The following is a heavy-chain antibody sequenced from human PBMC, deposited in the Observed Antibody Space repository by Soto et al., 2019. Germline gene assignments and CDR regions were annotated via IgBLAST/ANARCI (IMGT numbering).Heavy chain of an antibody. Sequence: QVQLVQSGAEVKKPGASVKVSCKASGYTFTSYGISWVRQAPGQGLEWMGWISAYNGNTNYAQKLQGRVTMTTDTPTSTGYMELRTLRSDDTAAYYCAIEPFILGYFDYLGQGTLVTVSS. CDR3: AIEPFILGYFDY. CDR2: ISAYNGNT. V-gene: IGHV1-18*01. D-gene: IGHD7-27*01. CDR1: GYTFTSYG. J-gene: IGHJ4*02.